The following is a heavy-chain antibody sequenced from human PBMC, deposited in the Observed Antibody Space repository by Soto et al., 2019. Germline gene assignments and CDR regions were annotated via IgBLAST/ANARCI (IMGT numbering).Heavy chain of an antibody. D-gene: IGHD5-12*01. CDR3: ARVDIVAEYYFDY. J-gene: IGHJ4*02. CDR2: MNPNSGNT. V-gene: IGHV1-8*01. Sequence: GASVKVSCKASGYTFTSYDINWVRQATGQGLEWMGWMNPNSGNTGYAQKFQGRVTMTRNTSISTAYMELSSLRSEDTAVYYCARVDIVAEYYFDYWGQGTLVTVSS. CDR1: GYTFTSYD.